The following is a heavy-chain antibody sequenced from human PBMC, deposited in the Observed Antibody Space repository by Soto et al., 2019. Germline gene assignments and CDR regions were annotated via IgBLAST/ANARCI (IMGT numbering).Heavy chain of an antibody. J-gene: IGHJ6*02. CDR3: ARLPGDASSPYYYYGMDV. D-gene: IGHD2-2*01. CDR2: ISSSSSTI. V-gene: IGHV3-48*01. Sequence: GGPLRLSCAASGFTFSSYSMNWVRQAPGKGLEWVSYISSSSSTIYYADSVKGRFTISRDKSISTAYLQWSSLKASDTVMYYCARLPGDASSPYYYYGMDVWGQGTTVTVSS. CDR1: GFTFSSYS.